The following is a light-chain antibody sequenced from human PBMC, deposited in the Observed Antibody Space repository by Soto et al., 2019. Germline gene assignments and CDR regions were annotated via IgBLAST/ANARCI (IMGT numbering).Light chain of an antibody. Sequence: EIGLTQSPGTLSLSPGERATLSCRSSQSVSSSYLAWYQQKPGQAPRLLIYGASSRATGIPDRFSGSGSGTDFTLTISRLEPEDFAVYSCQQYGSSPTFGQGTKV. CDR3: QQYGSSPT. J-gene: IGKJ1*01. V-gene: IGKV3-20*01. CDR2: GAS. CDR1: QSVSSSY.